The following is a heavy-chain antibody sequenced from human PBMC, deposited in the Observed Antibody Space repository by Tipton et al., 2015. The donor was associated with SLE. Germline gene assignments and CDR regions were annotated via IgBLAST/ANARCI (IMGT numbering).Heavy chain of an antibody. CDR3: ARGILWFGELSNFDY. CDR2: IYHSGST. CDR1: GGSISSGGYS. J-gene: IGHJ4*02. Sequence: TLSLTCAVSGGSISSGGYSWSWIRQPPGKGLEWIGYIYHSGSTYYNPSLKSRVTISVDRSKNQFSLKLSPVTAADTAVYYCARGILWFGELSNFDYWGQGTLVTVSS. V-gene: IGHV4-30-2*01. D-gene: IGHD3-10*01.